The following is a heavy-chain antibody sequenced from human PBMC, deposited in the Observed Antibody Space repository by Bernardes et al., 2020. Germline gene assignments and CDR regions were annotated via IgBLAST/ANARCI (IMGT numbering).Heavy chain of an antibody. V-gene: IGHV3-9*01. J-gene: IGHJ6*02. D-gene: IGHD2-2*01. Sequence: GGSQRLSCAASGFTFDDYAMHWVRQAPGKGLEWVSGISWNSGSIGYADSVKGRFTISRDNAKNSLYLQMNSLRAEDTALYYCAKDLGHIVVVPAATPAAFHYYGMDVWGQGTTVTVSS. CDR3: AKDLGHIVVVPAATPAAFHYYGMDV. CDR1: GFTFDDYA. CDR2: ISWNSGSI.